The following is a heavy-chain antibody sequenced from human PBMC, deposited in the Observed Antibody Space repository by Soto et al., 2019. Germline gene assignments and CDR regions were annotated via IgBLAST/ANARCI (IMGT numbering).Heavy chain of an antibody. CDR1: GYTFTNYA. J-gene: IGHJ4*02. CDR2: INAGNGNT. Sequence: QVQLMQSGAEEKKPGASVKVSCKASGYTFTNYAMHWVRQAPGHRLEWMGWINAGNGNTKYSQKFQGRVTITRDTSASTAYMELSSLRSEDTAVYYCARSSGYYLIDDYWGQGTLVTVSS. CDR3: ARSSGYYLIDDY. D-gene: IGHD3-22*01. V-gene: IGHV1-3*05.